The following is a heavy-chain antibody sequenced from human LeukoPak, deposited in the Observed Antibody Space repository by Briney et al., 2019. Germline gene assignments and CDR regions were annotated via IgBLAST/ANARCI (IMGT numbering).Heavy chain of an antibody. Sequence: SETLSLTCAVYGGSFSGYYWSWIRQPPGKGLEWIGEINHSGSTNYNPSLKSRVTISVDTSKNQFSLKLSSVTAADTAVYYCARGEVVRRNWLDPWGQGTLVTVSS. CDR1: GGSFSGYY. D-gene: IGHD2-15*01. CDR3: ARGEVVRRNWLDP. J-gene: IGHJ5*02. CDR2: INHSGST. V-gene: IGHV4-34*01.